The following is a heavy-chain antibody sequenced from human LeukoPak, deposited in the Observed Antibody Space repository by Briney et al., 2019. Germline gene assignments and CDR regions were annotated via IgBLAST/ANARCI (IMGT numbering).Heavy chain of an antibody. Sequence: ASETLSLTCTVSGGSISSYYGSWIRQPPGKGLEWIGYIYYSGSTNYNPSLKSRVTISVDTSKNQFSLKLSSVTAADTAVYYCAALSSSWYESWGQGTLVTVSS. J-gene: IGHJ5*01. V-gene: IGHV4-59*01. CDR3: AALSSSWYES. CDR2: IYYSGST. D-gene: IGHD6-13*01. CDR1: GGSISSYY.